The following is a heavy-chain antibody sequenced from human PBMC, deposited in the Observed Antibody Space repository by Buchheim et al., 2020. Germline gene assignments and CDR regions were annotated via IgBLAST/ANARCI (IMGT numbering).Heavy chain of an antibody. CDR3: ARKSYSSGWGFDY. V-gene: IGHV3-30-3*01. J-gene: IGHJ4*02. CDR1: GFTFSSYA. CDR2: ISYDGSNK. D-gene: IGHD6-19*01. Sequence: QVQLVESGGGVVQPGRSLRLSCAASGFTFSSYAMHWVRQAPGKGLEWVAVISYDGSNKYYADSVKGRFTISRDNSKNTLYLQMNSLRAEDTAVYYCARKSYSSGWGFDYWGQGTL.